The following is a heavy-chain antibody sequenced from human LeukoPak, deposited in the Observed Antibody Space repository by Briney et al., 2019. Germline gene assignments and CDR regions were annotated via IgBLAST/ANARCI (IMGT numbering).Heavy chain of an antibody. CDR1: GGSFSGYY. V-gene: IGHV4-34*01. J-gene: IGHJ4*02. CDR2: INHSGST. D-gene: IGHD3-22*01. Sequence: PSETLSLTCAAYGGSFSGYYWSWIRQPPGKGLEWIGEINHSGSTNYNPSLKSRVTISVDTSKNQFSLKLSSVTAADTAVYYCASDRGGYDSSGYYDYWGQGTLVTVSS. CDR3: ASDRGGYDSSGYYDY.